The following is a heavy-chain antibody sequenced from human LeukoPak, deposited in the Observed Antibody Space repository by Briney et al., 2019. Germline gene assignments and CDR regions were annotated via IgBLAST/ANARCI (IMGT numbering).Heavy chain of an antibody. CDR2: ISGSGGTT. CDR3: AKGSRITKIVLLIPFDH. Sequence: GGSLRLSCVASGFTFSAYAMSWVRQAPGKGLEWVSGISGSGGTTNYADSVKGRFTISRDKSKNTLYLQMNSLRAEDTAKYYCAKGSRITKIVLLIPFDHWGQGTLVTVSS. J-gene: IGHJ4*02. D-gene: IGHD3-22*01. CDR1: GFTFSAYA. V-gene: IGHV3-23*01.